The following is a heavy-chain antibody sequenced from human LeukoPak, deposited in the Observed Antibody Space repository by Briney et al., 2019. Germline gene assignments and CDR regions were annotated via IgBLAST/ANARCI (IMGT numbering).Heavy chain of an antibody. Sequence: ASVKVSCKASGYTFTNYYIHWVRQAPGQGLEWMGWINPNSGGTNYAQKFQGRVTMTRDTSISTAYMELSRPRSDDTAVYYCARVYDAEFDYWGQGTLVTVSP. D-gene: IGHD3-3*01. CDR3: ARVYDAEFDY. J-gene: IGHJ4*02. CDR1: GYTFTNYY. CDR2: INPNSGGT. V-gene: IGHV1-2*02.